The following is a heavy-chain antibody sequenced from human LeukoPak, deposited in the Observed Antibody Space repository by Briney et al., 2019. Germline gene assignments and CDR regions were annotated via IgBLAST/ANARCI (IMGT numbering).Heavy chain of an antibody. Sequence: GRSLRLSCAASGFTFDDYAMHWVRQAPGKGLEWVSGISWNSGSIGYADSVKGRFTISRDNAKSSLYLQMNSLRAEDMALYYCAKSGGIAAAGTFDYWGQGTLVTVSS. D-gene: IGHD6-13*01. CDR3: AKSGGIAAAGTFDY. V-gene: IGHV3-9*03. CDR2: ISWNSGSI. J-gene: IGHJ4*02. CDR1: GFTFDDYA.